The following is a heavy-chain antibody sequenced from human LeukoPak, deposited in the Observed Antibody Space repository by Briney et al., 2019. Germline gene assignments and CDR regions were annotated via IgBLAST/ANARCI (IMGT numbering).Heavy chain of an antibody. D-gene: IGHD5-18*01. CDR2: INHSGST. CDR1: GGSFSGYY. Sequence: SETLSLTCAVYGGSFSGYYWSWIRQPPGKGLEWIGEINHSGSTNYNPSLKSRVTMSVDTSKNQFSLNLSSVTAADTALYYCARVYGGYSYSGFDYWGQGTLVTVSS. V-gene: IGHV4-34*01. J-gene: IGHJ4*02. CDR3: ARVYGGYSYSGFDY.